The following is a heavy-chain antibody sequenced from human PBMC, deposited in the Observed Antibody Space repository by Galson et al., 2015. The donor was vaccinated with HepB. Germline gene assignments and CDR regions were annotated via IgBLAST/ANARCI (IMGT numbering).Heavy chain of an antibody. V-gene: IGHV3-30-3*01. Sequence: SLRLSCAASGFTFSSYAMHWVRQAPGKGLEWVAVISYDGSNKYYADSVKGRFTISRDNAKNSLYLQMNSLRAEDTAVYYCARFEHAGFDLWGRGTLVTVSS. J-gene: IGHJ2*01. CDR3: ARFEHAGFDL. CDR1: GFTFSSYA. CDR2: ISYDGSNK. D-gene: IGHD1/OR15-1a*01.